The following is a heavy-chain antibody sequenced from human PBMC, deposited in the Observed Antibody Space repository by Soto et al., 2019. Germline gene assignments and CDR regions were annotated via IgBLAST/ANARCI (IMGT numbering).Heavy chain of an antibody. CDR1: GFTAIGNN. V-gene: IGHV3-66*01. D-gene: IGHD5-12*01. CDR3: ARDRAEYSGYDYYDAFDI. Sequence: EVQLVESGGGLVQPGGSLRLSCAASGFTAIGNNMSWVGQVQGKGLGGAPVIFSGGSTYYADSVKGRFTISRDNSKNTLYLQMNSLRAEDTAVYYCARDRAEYSGYDYYDAFDIWGQGTMVTVSS. CDR2: IFSGGST. J-gene: IGHJ3*02.